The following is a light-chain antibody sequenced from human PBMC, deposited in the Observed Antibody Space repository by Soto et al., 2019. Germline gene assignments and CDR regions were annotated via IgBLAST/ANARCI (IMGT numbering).Light chain of an antibody. CDR3: XXHNSYTPT. CDR1: QSIGGW. J-gene: IGKJ1*01. Sequence: DIQMTQSPSTLPASVGDRVTMTCRASQSIGGWLAWYQQKPGKAPKLLIYEASVLQKGVPSRFSGSGSGTEFTLAXSSLXPXXXATXXXXXHNSYTPTFGPGTKVEIK. CDR2: EAS. V-gene: IGKV1-5*03.